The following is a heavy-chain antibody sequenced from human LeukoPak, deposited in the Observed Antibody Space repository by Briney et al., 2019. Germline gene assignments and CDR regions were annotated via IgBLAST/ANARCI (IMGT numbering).Heavy chain of an antibody. CDR3: ARDSMVRGVIHDY. D-gene: IGHD3-10*01. CDR2: VYSRGST. V-gene: IGHV4-39*07. Sequence: PSETLSLTCTVSGGSMNDFYWAWIRQPPGKGLEWIGSVYSRGSTYYNPSLKSRVTISVDTSKNQFSLKLSSVTAADTAVYYCARDSMVRGVIHDYWGQGTLVTVSS. CDR1: GGSMNDFY. J-gene: IGHJ4*02.